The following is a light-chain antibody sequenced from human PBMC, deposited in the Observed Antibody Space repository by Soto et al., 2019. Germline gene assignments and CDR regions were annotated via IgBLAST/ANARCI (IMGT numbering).Light chain of an antibody. CDR1: SSNIGAGYD. V-gene: IGLV1-40*01. J-gene: IGLJ2*01. CDR2: GNN. CDR3: QSYDSSLNGVV. Sequence: QSVLTQPPSVSGAPGQRVTISCTGSSSNIGAGYDVHWYQQLPGTAPKLLIYGNNNRPSGVPDRFSGSKSCTSASLAITGLQAEDEADYYCQSYDSSLNGVVFGGGTKLTVL.